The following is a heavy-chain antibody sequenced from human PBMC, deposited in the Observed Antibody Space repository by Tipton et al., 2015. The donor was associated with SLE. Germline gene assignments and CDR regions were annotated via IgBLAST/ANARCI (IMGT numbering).Heavy chain of an antibody. V-gene: IGHV4-38-2*01. J-gene: IGHJ2*01. CDR1: GYSISSGYY. Sequence: TLSLTCAVSGYSISSGYYWGWIRQPPGKGLEWIGSIYGSGSSYYNPSLRSRVTISVDTSKNQLSLKLTSVTAADTAVYYCARTNLQGSLVDWYFDLWGRGTLVTVSS. CDR2: IYGSGSS. D-gene: IGHD5-24*01. CDR3: ARTNLQGSLVDWYFDL.